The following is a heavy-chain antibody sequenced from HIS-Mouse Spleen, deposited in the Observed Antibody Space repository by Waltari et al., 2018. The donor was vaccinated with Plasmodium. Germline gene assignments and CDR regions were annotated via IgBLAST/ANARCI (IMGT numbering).Heavy chain of an antibody. CDR2: ISWNSGRL. V-gene: IGHV3-9*01. J-gene: IGHJ6*02. CDR1: GFTFDDYA. CDR3: AKDLQQLGGYYYYGMDV. D-gene: IGHD6-13*01. Sequence: EVQLVESGGGLVQPGRSLRLSCAASGFTFDDYAMHWVRQAPGKGLEWVSGISWNSGRLGYADSVKGRFTISRDNAKNSLYLQMNSLRAEDTALYYCAKDLQQLGGYYYYGMDVWGQGTTVTVSS.